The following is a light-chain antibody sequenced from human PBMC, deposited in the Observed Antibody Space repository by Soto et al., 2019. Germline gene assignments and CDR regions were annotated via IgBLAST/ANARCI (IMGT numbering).Light chain of an antibody. CDR2: GNS. CDR3: QSYDSSLSGWV. J-gene: IGLJ3*02. V-gene: IGLV1-40*01. CDR1: SSNIGAGYD. Sequence: QSVLTQPPSVSGAPGQRVTISCTGSSSNIGAGYDVHWYQQLPGTAPKLLLYGNSNRPSGVPDRFSGSKSGTSASLAITGLRAEDEADDYCQSYDSSLSGWVFGGGTKLTVL.